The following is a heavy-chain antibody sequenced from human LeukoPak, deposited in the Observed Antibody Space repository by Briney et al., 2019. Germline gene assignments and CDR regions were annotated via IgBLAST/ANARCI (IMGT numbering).Heavy chain of an antibody. CDR3: ARGDSSGYYPHYYGMDV. V-gene: IGHV3-30-3*01. CDR2: ISYDGSNK. D-gene: IGHD3-22*01. Sequence: SCKASGYTFTGYYMHWVRQAPGKGLEWVAVISYDGSNKYYADSVKGRFTISRDNSKNTLYLQMNSLRAEDTAVYYCARGDSSGYYPHYYGMDVWGQGTTVTVSS. J-gene: IGHJ6*02. CDR1: GYTFTGYY.